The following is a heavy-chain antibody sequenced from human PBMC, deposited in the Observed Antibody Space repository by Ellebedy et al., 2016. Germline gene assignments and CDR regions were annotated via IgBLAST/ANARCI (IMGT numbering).Heavy chain of an antibody. J-gene: IGHJ4*02. CDR3: ARAVVHIGYDY. D-gene: IGHD5-12*01. Sequence: ASVKVSCKASAYTFTDYYIHWVRQAPGQGLEWMGWVVPNSGVTNYAQKFRGRVTLTRDTSISTAYMELSSLRSDDTAVYYCARAVVHIGYDYWGQGTLVTVSS. V-gene: IGHV1-2*02. CDR2: VVPNSGVT. CDR1: AYTFTDYY.